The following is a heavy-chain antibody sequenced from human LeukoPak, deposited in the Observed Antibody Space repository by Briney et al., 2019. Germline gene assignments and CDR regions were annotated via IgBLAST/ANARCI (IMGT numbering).Heavy chain of an antibody. CDR2: IDYSGSI. CDR1: GGSLSSYY. CDR3: ARLVLQSGYYFIPDY. J-gene: IGHJ4*02. D-gene: IGHD3-22*01. Sequence: SETLSLTCTVSGGSLSSYYWSWIRQPPGKRLESIGYIDYSGSINYNPSLKGRVSISIDKSRNQFSLKLNSVTAADTAVYYCARLVLQSGYYFIPDYWGQGTLVTVSS. V-gene: IGHV4-59*08.